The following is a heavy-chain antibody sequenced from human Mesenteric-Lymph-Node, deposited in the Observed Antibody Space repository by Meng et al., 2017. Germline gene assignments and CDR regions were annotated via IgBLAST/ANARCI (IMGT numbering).Heavy chain of an antibody. CDR3: AAAGYSYGPFDY. Sequence: ASVKVSCKASGYTFTDQWIHWVRQAPGQGLEWMGRIHPNYGGTNFAQRFQGRVTMSRDTSISTAYLELSRLRPDDTAVYYCAAAGYSYGPFDYWGQGTLVTVSS. J-gene: IGHJ4*02. CDR1: GYTFTDQW. V-gene: IGHV1-2*06. D-gene: IGHD5-18*01. CDR2: IHPNYGGT.